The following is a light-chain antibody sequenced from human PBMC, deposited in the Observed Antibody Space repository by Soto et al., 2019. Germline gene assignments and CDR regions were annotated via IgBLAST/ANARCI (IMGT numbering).Light chain of an antibody. V-gene: IGLV1-40*01. Sequence: QSVLTQPPSVSGAPGQRVTISCTGSSSNIGAGYDVHWYQQHPGTAPRLLIYGATHCPSGVPERFSGSRSGSSASLTITGLQAEDESFYHCQSYDSGLSGALFGGGTQLTVL. CDR3: QSYDSGLSGAL. J-gene: IGLJ2*01. CDR1: SSNIGAGYD. CDR2: GAT.